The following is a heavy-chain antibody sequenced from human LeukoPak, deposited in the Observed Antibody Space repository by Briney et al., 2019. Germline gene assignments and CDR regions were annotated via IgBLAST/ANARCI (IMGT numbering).Heavy chain of an antibody. CDR2: MWHDGGYE. J-gene: IGHJ3*02. V-gene: IGHV3-30*02. Sequence: GGSLRLSCAASGFSFSTYGMYWVRQAPGRALEWVAFMWHDGGYEYDTDSVKGRFAISRDNSKNTLYLQMNSLRADDTAIYYCAKGIVGAGWGFDAFDIWGQGTMVTVSS. D-gene: IGHD1-26*01. CDR3: AKGIVGAGWGFDAFDI. CDR1: GFSFSTYG.